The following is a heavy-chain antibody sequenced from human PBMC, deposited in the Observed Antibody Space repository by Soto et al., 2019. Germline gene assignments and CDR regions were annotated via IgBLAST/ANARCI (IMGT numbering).Heavy chain of an antibody. CDR1: GFTFSSYA. V-gene: IGHV3-30*18. CDR3: AKALGELSPESYDY. CDR2: ISYDGSDK. D-gene: IGHD3-16*02. Sequence: QVQLVESGGGVVQPGRSLRLSCAASGFTFSSYAMHWVRQAPGKGLEWVAVISYDGSDKYYADSVKGRFTISRDNSKNTLNLAMNSLRADDTAVYYCAKALGELSPESYDYWGQGTLITVSS. J-gene: IGHJ4*02.